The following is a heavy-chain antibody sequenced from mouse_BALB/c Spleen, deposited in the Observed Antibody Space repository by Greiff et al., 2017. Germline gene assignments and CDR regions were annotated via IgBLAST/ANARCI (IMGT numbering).Heavy chain of an antibody. CDR3: TRGGTGGAMDY. Sequence: QVQLQQPGAELVKPGASVKMSCKASGYTFTSYWMHWVKQRPGQGLEWIGVIDPSDSYTSYNQKFKGKATLTVDTSSSTAYMQLSSLTSEDSAVYYCTRGGTGGAMDYWGQGTSVTVSS. J-gene: IGHJ4*01. CDR1: GYTFTSYW. CDR2: IDPSDSYT. V-gene: IGHV1S127*01. D-gene: IGHD2-14*01.